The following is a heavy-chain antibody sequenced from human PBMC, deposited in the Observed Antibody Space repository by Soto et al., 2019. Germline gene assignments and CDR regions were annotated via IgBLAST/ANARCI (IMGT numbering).Heavy chain of an antibody. D-gene: IGHD3-22*01. CDR1: GFTFSSYA. J-gene: IGHJ4*02. V-gene: IGHV3-23*01. CDR2: ISGSGGST. Sequence: GGSLRLSCAASGFTFSSYAMSWVRQAPGKGLEWVSAISGSGGSTYYADSVKGRFTISRDNSENTLYLQMNSLRAEDTAVYYCAKDLGEYYDSSGYYPLDYWGQGTLVTVSS. CDR3: AKDLGEYYDSSGYYPLDY.